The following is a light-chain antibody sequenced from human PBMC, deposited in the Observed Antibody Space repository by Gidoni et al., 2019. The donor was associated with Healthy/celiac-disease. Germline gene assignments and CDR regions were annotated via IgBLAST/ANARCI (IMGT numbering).Light chain of an antibody. CDR1: QSVSSNY. J-gene: IGKJ3*01. Sequence: EIVLTQSPGTLSLYPGERATLSCRASQSVSSNYLACYQQRPGQAPRLLIYAASSRATGIPDRFSGSGSGTDFTLTISRLEPEDFAMYYCQQYGSSPHTFGPGTKVDLK. CDR2: AAS. V-gene: IGKV3-20*01. CDR3: QQYGSSPHT.